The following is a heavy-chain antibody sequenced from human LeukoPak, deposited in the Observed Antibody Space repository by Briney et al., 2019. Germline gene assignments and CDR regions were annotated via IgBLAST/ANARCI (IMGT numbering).Heavy chain of an antibody. Sequence: GGSLRLSCAASGFTFSSYEMNWVRQAPGEGLEWVSYISSSGSTIYYADSVKGRFTISGDNAKNSLYLQMNSLRAEDTAVYYCARASYSSSWYADYWGQGTLVTVSS. CDR2: ISSSGSTI. D-gene: IGHD6-13*01. V-gene: IGHV3-48*03. CDR3: ARASYSSSWYADY. CDR1: GFTFSSYE. J-gene: IGHJ4*02.